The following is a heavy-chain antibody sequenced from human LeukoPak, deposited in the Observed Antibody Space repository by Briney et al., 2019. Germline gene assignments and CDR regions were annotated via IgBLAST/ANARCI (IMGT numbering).Heavy chain of an antibody. CDR2: IYYSGST. CDR1: GGSISSGDYY. D-gene: IGHD3-9*01. Sequence: SETLSLTCTVSGGSISSGDYYWSWIRQPPGKGLEWIVYIYYSGSTYYNPSLKSRVTISVDTSKNQFSLKLSSVTAADTAVYYCARFGYDILTGYMYYFDYWGQGTLVTVSS. CDR3: ARFGYDILTGYMYYFDY. J-gene: IGHJ4*02. V-gene: IGHV4-30-4*08.